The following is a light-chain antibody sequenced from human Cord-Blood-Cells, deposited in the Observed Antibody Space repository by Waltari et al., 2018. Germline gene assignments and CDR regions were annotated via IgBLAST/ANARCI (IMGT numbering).Light chain of an antibody. Sequence: DIQMTPSPSSLSASVGDRVTITCRASQGSSNYLAWYQQKPGKVPKLLIYAASTLQSGLPSSFSGSGSGTDVPLTISSLQPEDVATYYCQKYNSAPWTFGQGTKVEIK. CDR1: QGSSNY. V-gene: IGKV1-27*01. J-gene: IGKJ1*01. CDR3: QKYNSAPWT. CDR2: AAS.